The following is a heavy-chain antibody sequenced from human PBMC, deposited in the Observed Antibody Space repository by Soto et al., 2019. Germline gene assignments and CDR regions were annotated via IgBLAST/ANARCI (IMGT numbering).Heavy chain of an antibody. CDR1: GFTFSSYA. D-gene: IGHD1-26*01. Sequence: GGSLRLSCADSGFTFSSYAMSWVRQAPGKGLEWVSAISGSGSNTYYADSVKGRFTVSRDNAKNSLYLQMNSLRDEDTAVYYCARDYGSPGAFDIWGQGTMVTVSS. J-gene: IGHJ3*02. CDR3: ARDYGSPGAFDI. CDR2: ISGSGSNT. V-gene: IGHV3-23*01.